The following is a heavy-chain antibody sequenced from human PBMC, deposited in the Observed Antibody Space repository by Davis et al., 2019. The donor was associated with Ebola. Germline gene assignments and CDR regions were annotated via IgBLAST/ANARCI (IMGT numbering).Heavy chain of an antibody. J-gene: IGHJ6*02. V-gene: IGHV4-30-4*01. CDR1: GGSISSGDYS. Sequence: MPSETLSLTCTVSGGSISSGDYSWSWIRQPPGKGLEWIGYIYYSGSSYYNPSLKSRVTISVDTSKNQFSLKVSSVTAADTAVYYCAMNGMDVWGQGITVTVSS. CDR3: AMNGMDV. CDR2: IYYSGSS.